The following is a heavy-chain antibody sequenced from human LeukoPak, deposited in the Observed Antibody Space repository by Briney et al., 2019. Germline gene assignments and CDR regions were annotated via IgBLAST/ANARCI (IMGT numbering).Heavy chain of an antibody. CDR2: ISGSGGST. CDR3: AKAKGYSSGWFGGDFDY. V-gene: IGHV3-23*01. CDR1: GFTFSSYA. J-gene: IGHJ4*02. Sequence: GGSLRLSCAASGFTFSSYAMSWVRQAPGKGLEWVSAISGSGGSTYYADSVKGRFTISRDSSKNTLFLQLNALRDEDTAAYYCAKAKGYSSGWFGGDFDYWGQGTLVTVSS. D-gene: IGHD6-19*01.